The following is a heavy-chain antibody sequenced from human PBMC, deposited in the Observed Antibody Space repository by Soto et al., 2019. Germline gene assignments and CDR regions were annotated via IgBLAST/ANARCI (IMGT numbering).Heavy chain of an antibody. V-gene: IGHV1-2*04. Sequence: QVQLVQSGAEVKKPGASVKVSCKASGYTFTGYYMHWVRQAPGQGLEWMGWINPNSGGTNYAQKFQGWVTMTRDTSIRTAYMELSRLRSDDTAVYYCARETIAAAGTPSFDYWGQGTLVTVSS. D-gene: IGHD6-13*01. J-gene: IGHJ4*02. CDR1: GYTFTGYY. CDR3: ARETIAAAGTPSFDY. CDR2: INPNSGGT.